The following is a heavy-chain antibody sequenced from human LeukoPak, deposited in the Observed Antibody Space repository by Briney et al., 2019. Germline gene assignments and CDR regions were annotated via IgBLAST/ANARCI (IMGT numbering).Heavy chain of an antibody. D-gene: IGHD6-13*01. V-gene: IGHV3-23*01. Sequence: GGSLRLSCAASGFTFSSYAMSWVRPAPGKGLEWVSAISGSGGSTYYADSVKGRFTISRDNSKNTLYLQMNSLRAEDTAVYYCAKAREAGAAGTTRYYFDYWGQGTLVTVSS. CDR3: AKAREAGAAGTTRYYFDY. CDR1: GFTFSSYA. CDR2: ISGSGGST. J-gene: IGHJ4*02.